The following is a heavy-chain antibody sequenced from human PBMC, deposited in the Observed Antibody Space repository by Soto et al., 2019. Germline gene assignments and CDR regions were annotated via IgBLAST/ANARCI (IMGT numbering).Heavy chain of an antibody. CDR2: ISYDGSNK. V-gene: IGHV3-30-3*01. CDR3: ARDQSERRTLDY. J-gene: IGHJ4*02. Sequence: SLRLSCAASGFTFSSYAMHWVRQAPGKGLEWVAVISYDGSNKYYADSVKGRFTISRDNSKNTLYLQMNSLRAEDTAVYYCARDQSERRTLDYWGQGTLVTVSS. CDR1: GFTFSSYA. D-gene: IGHD2-15*01.